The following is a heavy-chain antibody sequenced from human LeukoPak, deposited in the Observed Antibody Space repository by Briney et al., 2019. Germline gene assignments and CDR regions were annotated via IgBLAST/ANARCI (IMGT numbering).Heavy chain of an antibody. Sequence: ASVKVSCKASGYTFTGCYMHWVRQAPGQGLEWMGWINPNSGGTKYAQKFQGRVTMTRDTSISTAYMELSRLRSDDTAVYYCARVWGFGELWSFDYRGQETLVTVSS. D-gene: IGHD3-16*01. J-gene: IGHJ4*02. CDR2: INPNSGGT. CDR1: GYTFTGCY. V-gene: IGHV1-2*02. CDR3: ARVWGFGELWSFDY.